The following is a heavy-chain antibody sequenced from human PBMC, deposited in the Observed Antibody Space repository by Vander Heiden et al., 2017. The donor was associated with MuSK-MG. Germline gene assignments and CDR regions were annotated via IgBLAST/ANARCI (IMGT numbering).Heavy chain of an antibody. V-gene: IGHV4-59*01. Sequence: QVQLQESGPGLVKPSETLSLTCTVSGGSISSYSWSWIRQPPGKGLEWIGYIYYSGSTNYNPSLKSRVTISVDTSKNQFSLKLSSVTAADTAVYYCARAGFGERGPWGQGTLVTVSS. J-gene: IGHJ4*02. CDR2: IYYSGST. CDR3: ARAGFGERGP. CDR1: GGSISSYS. D-gene: IGHD3-10*01.